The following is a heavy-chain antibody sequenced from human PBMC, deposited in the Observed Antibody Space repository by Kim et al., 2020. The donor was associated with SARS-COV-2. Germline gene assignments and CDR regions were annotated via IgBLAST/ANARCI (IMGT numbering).Heavy chain of an antibody. V-gene: IGHV3-33*01. J-gene: IGHJ6*02. D-gene: IGHD6-13*01. Sequence: YADSVKGRFNISRDNSKNTLYLQMNSLRAEDTAVYYCAREGYSSYGMDVRGQGTTVTVSS. CDR3: AREGYSSYGMDV.